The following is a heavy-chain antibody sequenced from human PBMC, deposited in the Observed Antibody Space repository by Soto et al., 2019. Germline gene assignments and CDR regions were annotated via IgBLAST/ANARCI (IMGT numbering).Heavy chain of an antibody. Sequence: QVQLQESGPGLVKPSQTLSLTCTVSGGSISRDGYYWTWIRQHPGKGLEWIGYIYYTGITHYNPSLKGRVPISRDTSNNQFSLTVNSVTSADTAVYYWAGGTSSWFDYWGQGTRVTGSS. CDR3: AGGTSSWFDY. D-gene: IGHD6-13*01. V-gene: IGHV4-31*03. CDR2: IYYTGIT. J-gene: IGHJ4*02. CDR1: GGSISRDGYY.